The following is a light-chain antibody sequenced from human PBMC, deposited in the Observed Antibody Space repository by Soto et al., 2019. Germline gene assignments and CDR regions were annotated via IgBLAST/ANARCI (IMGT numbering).Light chain of an antibody. V-gene: IGKV1-39*01. CDR3: QQSYSTPRT. J-gene: IGKJ1*01. CDR2: AAS. Sequence: DIQMTQSPSSLSASVGDRVTITCPASQSISSYLNWYQQKPGKVPKLLIYAASSLQSGVPSRFSGSGSGTDFTLTISSLQPEDFATYYCQQSYSTPRTFGQGTKVEIK. CDR1: QSISSY.